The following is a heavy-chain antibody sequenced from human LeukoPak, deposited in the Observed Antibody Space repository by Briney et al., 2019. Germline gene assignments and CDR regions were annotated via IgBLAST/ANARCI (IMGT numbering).Heavy chain of an antibody. CDR1: GGSINNYY. CDR2: IHHSGSI. J-gene: IGHJ4*02. V-gene: IGHV4-59*01. CDR3: ARYGDYNFDY. D-gene: IGHD4-17*01. Sequence: SETPSLTYTVSGGSINNYYWSWIRQPPGKGLEWIGYIHHSGSITYNPSLTSRLTISLGTSKSQISLKLSSVTAADTAVYYCARYGDYNFDYWGQGTLVTVSS.